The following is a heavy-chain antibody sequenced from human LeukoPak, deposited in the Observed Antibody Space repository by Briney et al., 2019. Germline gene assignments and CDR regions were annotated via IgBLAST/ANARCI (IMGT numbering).Heavy chain of an antibody. V-gene: IGHV3-48*01. J-gene: IGHJ4*02. CDR1: GFTFSSYS. CDR2: ISSSSITI. Sequence: GGSLRLSCAASGFTFSSYSLNWVRQAPGKGLEWVSFISSSSITIYYADSVKGRFTISRDNSKNTLYLQMNSLRAEDTAVYYCARDKVSQWFGEFDYWGQGTLVTVSS. CDR3: ARDKVSQWFGEFDY. D-gene: IGHD3-10*01.